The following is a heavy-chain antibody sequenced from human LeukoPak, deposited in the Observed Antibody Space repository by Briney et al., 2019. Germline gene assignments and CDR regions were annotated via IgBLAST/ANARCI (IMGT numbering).Heavy chain of an antibody. V-gene: IGHV3-30*12. CDR3: ARASGPINENRFDQ. J-gene: IGHJ4*02. D-gene: IGHD1-26*01. Sequence: GSLRLSCATSGFTFSTYGMEWVRQAPGKGLEWVAIIFSDGIRKYYADSVKGRFTISRDISRSTLYLEMNSLSAEDTAVYYCARASGPINENRFDQWGQGTPVTASS. CDR2: IFSDGIRK. CDR1: GFTFSTYG.